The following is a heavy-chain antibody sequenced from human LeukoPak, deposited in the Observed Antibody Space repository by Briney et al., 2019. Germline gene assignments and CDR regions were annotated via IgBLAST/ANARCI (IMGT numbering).Heavy chain of an antibody. J-gene: IGHJ4*02. CDR2: ISAYNGNT. D-gene: IGHD3-10*01. CDR1: GYTFTSYG. V-gene: IGHV1-18*01. CDR3: ARRGNGSGSFAPS. Sequence: ASVKVSCKTSGYTFTSYGLSWVRQAPGQGLEWMGWISAYNGNTNYAQKLQGRVTMTRNTSISTAYMELSSLRSEDTAVYYCARRGNGSGSFAPSWGQGTLVTVSP.